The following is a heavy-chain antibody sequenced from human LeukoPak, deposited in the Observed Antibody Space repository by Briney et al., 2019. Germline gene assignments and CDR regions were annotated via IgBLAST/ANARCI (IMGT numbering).Heavy chain of an antibody. Sequence: GGSLRLSCAASGFTFSDYYMSWIRQAPGKGLEWVSYISSSSTYTNYADSVKGRFTISRENAKHSLYLQMNSLRAEDTAVYYCVSFVLVTAHFDSWGQGTLVTVSS. D-gene: IGHD2-21*02. J-gene: IGHJ4*02. CDR3: VSFVLVTAHFDS. CDR1: GFTFSDYY. V-gene: IGHV3-11*03. CDR2: ISSSSTYT.